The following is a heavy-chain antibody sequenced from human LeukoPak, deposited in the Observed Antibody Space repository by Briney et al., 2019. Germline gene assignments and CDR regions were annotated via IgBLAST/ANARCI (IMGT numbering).Heavy chain of an antibody. CDR1: GGSFSGYY. V-gene: IGHV4-34*01. CDR3: ARSALRLRLLRPTKNWFDP. CDR2: INHSGST. J-gene: IGHJ5*02. D-gene: IGHD5-12*01. Sequence: PSETLSLTCAVYGGSFSGYYWSWIRQPPGKGPEWIGEINHSGSTNYNPSLKSRVTISVDTSKNQFSLKLSSVTAADTAVYYCARSALRLRLLRPTKNWFDPWGQGALVTVSS.